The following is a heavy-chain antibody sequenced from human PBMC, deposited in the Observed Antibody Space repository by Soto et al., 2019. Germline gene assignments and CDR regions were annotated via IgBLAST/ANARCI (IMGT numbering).Heavy chain of an antibody. D-gene: IGHD4-17*01. V-gene: IGHV1-69*02. CDR1: GGTFSSYP. CDR2: IIPIVGKT. J-gene: IGHJ4*02. CDR3: ARTTVTTAVIDY. Sequence: QVQLVQSGAEVKKPGSSVKVSCKASGGTFSSYPISWVRQAPGQGLEWMGRIIPIVGKTNYAQKFQGRVTITADKSTNTAYMELSSLRFEDTAVYYCARTTVTTAVIDYWGQGTLVTVSS.